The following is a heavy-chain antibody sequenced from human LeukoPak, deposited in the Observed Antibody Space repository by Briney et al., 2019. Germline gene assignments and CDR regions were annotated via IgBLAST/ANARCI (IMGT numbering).Heavy chain of an antibody. J-gene: IGHJ4*02. D-gene: IGHD1-26*01. CDR3: ARDPGWELRDYYFDY. CDR2: ISYDGSNK. V-gene: IGHV3-30-3*01. Sequence: GRSLRLSCAASGFTFGSYAKHWVRQAPGKGLEWVAVISYDGSNKYYADSVKGRFTISRDNSKNTLYLQMNSLRAEDTAVYYCARDPGWELRDYYFDYWGQGTLVTVSS. CDR1: GFTFGSYA.